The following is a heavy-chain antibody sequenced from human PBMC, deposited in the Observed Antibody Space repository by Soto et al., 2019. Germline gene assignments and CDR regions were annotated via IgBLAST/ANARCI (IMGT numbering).Heavy chain of an antibody. Sequence: SETLSLTCAVSGGSISSGGYSWSWIRQPPGKGLEWIGYIYHSGSTYYNPSLKSRVTISVDRSKNQFSLKLSSVTAADTAVYYCASYGGNNPYYYYYGMDVWGQGTTVTVSS. CDR2: IYHSGST. V-gene: IGHV4-30-2*01. J-gene: IGHJ6*02. CDR1: GGSISSGGYS. D-gene: IGHD4-17*01. CDR3: ASYGGNNPYYYYYGMDV.